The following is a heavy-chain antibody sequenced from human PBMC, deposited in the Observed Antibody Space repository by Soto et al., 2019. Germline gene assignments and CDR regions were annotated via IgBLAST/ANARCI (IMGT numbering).Heavy chain of an antibody. D-gene: IGHD6-13*01. CDR2: ISSSSSYI. Sequence: GGYPRLSCAASGFTFSSYSMNWVRQAPGKGLEWVSSISSSSSYIYYADSVKGRFTISRDNAKNSLYLQMNSLRAEDTAVYYCARDPGQQLMGSNLFDPWGQGSLVTVSS. V-gene: IGHV3-21*01. CDR3: ARDPGQQLMGSNLFDP. J-gene: IGHJ5*02. CDR1: GFTFSSYS.